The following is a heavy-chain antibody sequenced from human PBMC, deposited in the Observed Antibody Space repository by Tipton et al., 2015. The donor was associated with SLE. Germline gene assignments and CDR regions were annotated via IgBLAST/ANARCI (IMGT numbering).Heavy chain of an antibody. Sequence: QLVQSGAEVKKPGSSVKVSCKASGGTFSSYAISWVRQAPGQGLEWTGGIVPIFGTANYAQKFQGRVTITADESTSTAYMKLSSVTAADTAVYYCARSRGGPIVEMGMDVWGQGTMVTVSS. J-gene: IGHJ3*01. CDR1: GGTFSSYA. CDR3: ARSRGGPIVEMGMDV. D-gene: IGHD2-21*01. CDR2: IVPIFGTA. V-gene: IGHV1-69*01.